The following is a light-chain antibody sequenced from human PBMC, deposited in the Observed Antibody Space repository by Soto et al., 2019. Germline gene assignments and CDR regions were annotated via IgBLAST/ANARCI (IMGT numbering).Light chain of an antibody. CDR3: QNRNNWPPA. V-gene: IGKV3-11*01. Sequence: EIVLTQSPATLSLAPGETASLSCRASQSVANYLGWYQQKPGQAPRLLIYDASTTATGIPARFRGSGSGTDFPLTISSLEPEDFAVYYCQNRNNWPPAFGGGTRVDIK. J-gene: IGKJ4*01. CDR2: DAS. CDR1: QSVANY.